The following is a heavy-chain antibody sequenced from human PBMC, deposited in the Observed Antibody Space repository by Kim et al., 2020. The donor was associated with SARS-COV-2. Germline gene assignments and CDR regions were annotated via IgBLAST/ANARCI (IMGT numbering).Heavy chain of an antibody. CDR2: IYSGGSST. CDR1: GFTFSSYA. D-gene: IGHD3-22*01. CDR3: AKDQNYYDSSGYYYDDAFDI. V-gene: IGHV3-23*03. J-gene: IGHJ3*02. Sequence: GGSLRLSCAASGFTFSSYAMSWVRQAPGKGLEWVSVIYSGGSSTYYADSVKGRFTISRDNSKNTLYLQMNSLRAEDTAVYYCAKDQNYYDSSGYYYDDAFDIWGQGTMVTVSS.